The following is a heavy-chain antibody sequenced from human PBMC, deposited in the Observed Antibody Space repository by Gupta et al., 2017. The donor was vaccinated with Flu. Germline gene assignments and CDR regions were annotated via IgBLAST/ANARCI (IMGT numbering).Heavy chain of an antibody. CDR2: INGDGSQR. J-gene: IGHJ3*01. D-gene: IGHD2-2*01. V-gene: IGHV3-7*01. Sequence: WVRQAPGKGLEWVANINGDGSQRNYVDSVKGRFTISRDNAKNSLYFEMNSLRAEDTALYYCAREGTSYSSDVWGQGTLVTVSS. CDR3: AREGTSYSSDV.